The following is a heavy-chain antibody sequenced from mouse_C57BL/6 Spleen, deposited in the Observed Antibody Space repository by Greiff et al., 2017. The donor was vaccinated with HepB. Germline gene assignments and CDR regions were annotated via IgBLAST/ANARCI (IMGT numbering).Heavy chain of an antibody. D-gene: IGHD3-2*02. J-gene: IGHJ4*01. CDR1: GYSFTDYN. V-gene: IGHV1-39*01. CDR2: INPNYGTT. Sequence: EVQLQQSGPELVKPGASVKISCKASGYSFTDYNMNWVKQSNGKSLEWIGVINPNYGTTSYNQKFKGKATLTVDQSSSTAYMQLNSLTSEDSAVYYCAPTDSSGYLYYAMDYWGQGTSVTVSS. CDR3: APTDSSGYLYYAMDY.